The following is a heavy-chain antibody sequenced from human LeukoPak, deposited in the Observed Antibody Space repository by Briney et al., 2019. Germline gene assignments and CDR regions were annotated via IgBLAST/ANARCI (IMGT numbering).Heavy chain of an antibody. CDR3: ARTLVVINDAFDI. CDR1: GYNFTGYY. V-gene: IGHV1-2*02. Sequence: ASVKVSCKASGYNFTGYYMHWLRQAPGQGLEWMGWINPNNGGTNYAQKFQGRVTISGHTSISTAFIELTRLRSDDTAVYYCARTLVVINDAFDIWGQGTMVTVSS. D-gene: IGHD3-22*01. CDR2: INPNNGGT. J-gene: IGHJ3*02.